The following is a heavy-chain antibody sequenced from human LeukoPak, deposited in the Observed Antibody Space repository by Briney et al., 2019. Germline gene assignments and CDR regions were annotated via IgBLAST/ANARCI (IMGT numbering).Heavy chain of an antibody. D-gene: IGHD6-19*01. CDR1: GGSISSSSYY. V-gene: IGHV4-39*07. CDR3: ARERRIAVAGVDY. J-gene: IGHJ4*02. CDR2: IYYSGST. Sequence: SETLSLTCTVSGGSISSSSYYWGWIRQPPGKGLGWIGSIYYSGSTYYNPSLKSRVTISVDTSKNQFSLKLSSVTAADTAVYYCARERRIAVAGVDYWGQGTLVTVSS.